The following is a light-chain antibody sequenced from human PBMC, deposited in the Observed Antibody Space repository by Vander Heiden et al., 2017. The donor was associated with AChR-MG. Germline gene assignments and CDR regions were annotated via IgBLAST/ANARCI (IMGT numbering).Light chain of an antibody. CDR1: SLRSYY. CDR2: GKN. CDR3: DSRDSSGNHVV. V-gene: IGLV3-19*01. Sequence: SSDLTQDPTVSVALGQTVRITCQGDSLRSYYASWYQQKTGQAPVLVIYGKNNRPSGIPDRFSGSSSGNTASLTITGAQAEDEADYYCDSRDSSGNHVVFGGGTKLTVL. J-gene: IGLJ2*01.